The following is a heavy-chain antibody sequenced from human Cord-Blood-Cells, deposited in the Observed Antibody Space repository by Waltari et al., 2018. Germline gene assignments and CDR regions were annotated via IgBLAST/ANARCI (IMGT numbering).Heavy chain of an antibody. V-gene: IGHV4-34*01. CDR1: GGSFSGYY. CDR2: RNHSGIT. J-gene: IGHJ3*02. Sequence: QVQLQQWGAGLLKPSETLSLTCAVYGGSFSGYYWSWIRQHPGKGLEWIGERNHSGITKYNPPLKSRVTLSVETYKNQFSLKLSSVTAADPAVYYCARPSSSDRPDDAFDIWGQGTMVTVSS. D-gene: IGHD2-15*01. CDR3: ARPSSSDRPDDAFDI.